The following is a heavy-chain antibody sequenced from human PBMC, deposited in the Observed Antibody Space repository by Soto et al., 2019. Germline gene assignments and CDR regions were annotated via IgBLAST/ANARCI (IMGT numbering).Heavy chain of an antibody. D-gene: IGHD6-13*01. V-gene: IGHV4-61*01. CDR3: ARQFSPAAAEYYFDH. Sequence: ETLSLTCTVTGGSIGNSTYYWNWIRHLPGKGLEWIGYIFFLGSTNYNPSLKSRVTISVDTSKNQFSLKLRSVTAADTAVYYCARQFSPAAAEYYFDHWGQGTPVTVSS. J-gene: IGHJ4*02. CDR1: GGSIGNSTYY. CDR2: IFFLGST.